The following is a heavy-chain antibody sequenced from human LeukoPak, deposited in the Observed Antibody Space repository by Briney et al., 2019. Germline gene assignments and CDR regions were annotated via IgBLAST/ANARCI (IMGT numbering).Heavy chain of an antibody. Sequence: KPSETLSLTCAVYGGSFSGYYWSWIRQPPGKGLEWIGEIIHSGSPNYNPSLKSRVTMSIDTSKNQFSLNLSSVTAADTAVYYCARRHYEILSGYLSWGQGILVTVSS. J-gene: IGHJ4*02. CDR3: ARRHYEILSGYLS. D-gene: IGHD3-9*01. CDR2: IIHSGSP. V-gene: IGHV4-34*12. CDR1: GGSFSGYY.